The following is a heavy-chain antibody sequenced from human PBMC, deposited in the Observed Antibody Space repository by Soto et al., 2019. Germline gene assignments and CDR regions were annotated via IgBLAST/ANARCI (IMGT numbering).Heavy chain of an antibody. D-gene: IGHD2-8*02. CDR1: GGSISSGGYS. Sequence: TLSLTCAVSGGSISSGGYSWSWIRQPPGKGLEWIGYIYHSGSTYYNPSLKSRVTISVDRSKNQFSLKLSSVAAADTAVYYCARDKITGLFDYWGQGTLVTVSS. J-gene: IGHJ4*02. CDR3: ARDKITGLFDY. V-gene: IGHV4-30-2*01. CDR2: IYHSGST.